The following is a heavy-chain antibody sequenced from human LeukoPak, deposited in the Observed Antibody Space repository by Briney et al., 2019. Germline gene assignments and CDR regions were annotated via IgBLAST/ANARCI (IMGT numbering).Heavy chain of an antibody. CDR2: ISAYNGNT. CDR3: AGVLGVGKDVITMVRGVFDY. D-gene: IGHD3-10*01. Sequence: ASVKVSCKASGYTFTSYGISWVRQAPGQGLEWMGWISAYNGNTNYAQKLQGRVTMTTDTSTSTAYMELRSLRSDDTAVYYCAGVLGVGKDVITMVRGVFDYWGQGTLVTVSS. V-gene: IGHV1-18*01. J-gene: IGHJ4*02. CDR1: GYTFTSYG.